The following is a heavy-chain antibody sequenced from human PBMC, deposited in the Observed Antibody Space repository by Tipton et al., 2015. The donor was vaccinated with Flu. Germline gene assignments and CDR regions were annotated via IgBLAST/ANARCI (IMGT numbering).Heavy chain of an antibody. CDR2: IYYSGTT. D-gene: IGHD3-16*01. Sequence: TLSLTCTVSGASIRSYYWSWIRQPPGKGLEWIGYIYYSGTTDYNPSLKSRVSISVDTSTNQFSLRLRSVTAADTAVYYCARHSRTRPFALWGQGSLVTVSS. V-gene: IGHV4-59*08. J-gene: IGHJ4*02. CDR1: GASIRSYY. CDR3: ARHSRTRPFAL.